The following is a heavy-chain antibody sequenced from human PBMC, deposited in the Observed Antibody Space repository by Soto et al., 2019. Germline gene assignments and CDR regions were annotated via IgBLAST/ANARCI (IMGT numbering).Heavy chain of an antibody. D-gene: IGHD6-13*01. V-gene: IGHV1-69*02. J-gene: IGHJ6*02. CDR1: GGTFSSYT. Sequence: ASVKVSCKASGGTFSSYTISWVRQAPGQGLEWMGRIIPILGIANYAQKFQGRVTITADKSTSTAYMELSSLRSEDTAVYYCARQMINSSSWYYYYYGMDVWGQGTTVTVSS. CDR3: ARQMINSSSWYYYYYGMDV. CDR2: IIPILGIA.